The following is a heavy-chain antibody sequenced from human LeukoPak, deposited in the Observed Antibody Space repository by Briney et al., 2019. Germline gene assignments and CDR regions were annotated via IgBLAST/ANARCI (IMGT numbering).Heavy chain of an antibody. Sequence: GGSLRLSCAASGFTFSSYGMHWVRQAPGKGLEWVAFIRYDGSNKYYADSVKGRFTISRDSSKNTVYLQMNSLRAEDTAVYYCAKDRQPWTSCGNGGDYWGQGTLVTVSS. CDR2: IRYDGSNK. J-gene: IGHJ4*02. CDR1: GFTFSSYG. V-gene: IGHV3-30*02. D-gene: IGHD2-2*01. CDR3: AKDRQPWTSCGNGGDY.